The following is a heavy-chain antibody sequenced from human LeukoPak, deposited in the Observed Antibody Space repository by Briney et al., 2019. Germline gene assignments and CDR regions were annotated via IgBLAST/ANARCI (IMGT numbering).Heavy chain of an antibody. Sequence: GGSLRLSCAASGFSFGSYWMSWVRQAPGKGLEWVANIKQEGSEKYYVDSVKGRFTVSRDNAKNSLYLQMNSLRAEDTAVYYCARTKGSGWFNWGQGTLVTVSS. V-gene: IGHV3-7*01. D-gene: IGHD6-19*01. CDR2: IKQEGSEK. CDR3: ARTKGSGWFN. CDR1: GFSFGSYW. J-gene: IGHJ4*02.